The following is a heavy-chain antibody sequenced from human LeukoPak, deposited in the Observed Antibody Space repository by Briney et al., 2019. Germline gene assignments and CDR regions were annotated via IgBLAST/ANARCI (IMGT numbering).Heavy chain of an antibody. V-gene: IGHV1-69*04. J-gene: IGHJ5*02. CDR1: GGTFSSYA. Sequence: GSSVKVSCKASGGTFSSYAISWVRQAPGQGLEWMGRIIPILGIANYAQKFQGRVTITADKSTSTAYMELSSLRSKDTAVYYCARVIGNYYDSSGSDRWLDPWGQGTLVTVSS. CDR3: ARVIGNYYDSSGSDRWLDP. CDR2: IIPILGIA. D-gene: IGHD3-22*01.